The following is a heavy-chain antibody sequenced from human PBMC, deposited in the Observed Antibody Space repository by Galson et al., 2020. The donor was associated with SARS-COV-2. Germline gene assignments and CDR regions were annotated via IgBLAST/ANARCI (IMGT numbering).Heavy chain of an antibody. D-gene: IGHD4-17*01. CDR1: GFTFSSYA. V-gene: IGHV3-30-3*01. J-gene: IGHJ4*02. CDR2: ISYDGSNK. Sequence: GGSLRLSCAASGFTFSSYAMHWVRQAPGKGLEWVAVISYDGSNKYYADSVKGRFTISRDNSKNTLYLQMNSLRAEDTAVYYCARIHMTTVTTGDYWGQGTLVTVSS. CDR3: ARIHMTTVTTGDY.